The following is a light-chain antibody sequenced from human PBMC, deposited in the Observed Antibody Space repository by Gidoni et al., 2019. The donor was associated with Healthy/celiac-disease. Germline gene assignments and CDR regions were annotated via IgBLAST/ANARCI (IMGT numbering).Light chain of an antibody. V-gene: IGKV3-15*01. CDR2: GAS. CDR1: QSVSSN. Sequence: EIVMTQSPATLSVSPGERATLSCRASQSVSSNLAWYQQKPGQAPRLLIYGASTRATGIPARFSGSGSGKEFTLTISRLQSEDFAVYYCQQYNNWPPLTFGGXTKVEIK. J-gene: IGKJ4*01. CDR3: QQYNNWPPLT.